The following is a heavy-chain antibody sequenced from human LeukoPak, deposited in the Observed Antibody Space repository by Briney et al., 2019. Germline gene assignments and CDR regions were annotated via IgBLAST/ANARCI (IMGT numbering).Heavy chain of an antibody. CDR2: IYYSGST. J-gene: IGHJ3*02. D-gene: IGHD2-2*01. V-gene: IGHV4-59*12. CDR3: ARDRTYCSSTSCYSSAFDI. Sequence: MSSETLSLTCTVSGGSISSYYWSWIRQPPGKGLEWIGYIYYSGSTNYNPSLKSRVTMSVDTSKNQFSLKLSSVTAADTAVYYCARDRTYCSSTSCYSSAFDIWGQGTMVTVSS. CDR1: GGSISSYY.